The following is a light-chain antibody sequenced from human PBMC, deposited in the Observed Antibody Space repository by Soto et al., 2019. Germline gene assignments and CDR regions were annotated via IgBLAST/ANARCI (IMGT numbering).Light chain of an antibody. J-gene: IGKJ4*01. CDR3: QQDSIYPLT. Sequence: DVQMTQSPSSLSASVGDRVTITCRASQDINSYLAWYQQKPGNAPKSLIYAASSLQTGVPSRFSGSESGTAFTLTITNLPPEDSGTNYCQQDSIYPLTFGGGTKVEIK. CDR2: AAS. CDR1: QDINSY. V-gene: IGKV1D-16*01.